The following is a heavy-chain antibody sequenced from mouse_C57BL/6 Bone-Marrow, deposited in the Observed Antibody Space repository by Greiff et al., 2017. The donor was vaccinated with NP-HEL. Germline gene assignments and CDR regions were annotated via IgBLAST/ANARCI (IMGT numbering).Heavy chain of an antibody. CDR3: ARDRWVSYAMDY. D-gene: IGHD2-3*01. CDR2: ISDGGSYT. J-gene: IGHJ4*01. V-gene: IGHV5-4*01. Sequence: DVKLVESGGGLVKPGGSLKLSCAASGFTFSSYAMSWVRQTPEKRLEWVATISDGGSYTYYPDNVKGRFTISRDNAKNNLYLQMSHLKSEDTAMYYCARDRWVSYAMDYWGQGTSVTVSS. CDR1: GFTFSSYA.